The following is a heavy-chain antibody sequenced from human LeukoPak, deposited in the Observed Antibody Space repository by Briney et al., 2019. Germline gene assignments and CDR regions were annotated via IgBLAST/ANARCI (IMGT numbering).Heavy chain of an antibody. V-gene: IGHV4-59*12. J-gene: IGHJ4*02. Sequence: SETLSLTCTVSGGSISSYYWSWIRQPPGKGLEWIGYIYYSGSTNYNPSLKSRVTISVDTSKNQFSLTLTSVTAADTAVYYCARDRSVGVLPAPPFDFWGQGTLVTVSS. CDR2: IYYSGST. CDR3: ARDRSVGVLPAPPFDF. CDR1: GGSISSYY. D-gene: IGHD6-6*01.